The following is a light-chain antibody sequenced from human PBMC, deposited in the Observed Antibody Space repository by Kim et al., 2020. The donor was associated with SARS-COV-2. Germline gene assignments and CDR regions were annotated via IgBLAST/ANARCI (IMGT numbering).Light chain of an antibody. CDR1: QSVTDRY. CDR3: QQYGSSPVT. Sequence: EIVLTQSPGILSLSPGERATLSCRASQSVTDRYLAWYQQKSGQAPRLLIYAASSRATGIPDRFSGSGSGTDFTLTITRLEPEDFAVYYCQQYGSSPVTFGQGTKFDIK. V-gene: IGKV3-20*01. CDR2: AAS. J-gene: IGKJ1*01.